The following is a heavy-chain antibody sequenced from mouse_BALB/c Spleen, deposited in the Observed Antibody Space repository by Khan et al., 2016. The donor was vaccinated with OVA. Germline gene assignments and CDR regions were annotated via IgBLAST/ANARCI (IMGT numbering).Heavy chain of an antibody. CDR3: PSYSRYPARFVY. Sequence: QGQRQQSGAELARPGASVKMSCRTSGFTFSNYTIHWVKQRPGQGLEWIGYINPSTIYSYYNHKFKDKATLTADKSSSTAYMQLNSLTSEDSAVYDRPSYSRYPARFVYWGQGTLVAVSA. J-gene: IGHJ3*01. V-gene: IGHV1-4*01. CDR2: INPSTIYS. D-gene: IGHD2-14*01. CDR1: GFTFSNYT.